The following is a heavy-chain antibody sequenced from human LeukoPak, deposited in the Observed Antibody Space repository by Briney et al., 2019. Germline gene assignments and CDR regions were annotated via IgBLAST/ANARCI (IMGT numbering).Heavy chain of an antibody. CDR3: ARGLNILDY. Sequence: SETLSLTCAVHGGSLSGNYWSWIRQPPGKGLEWIGQGTHDGVTNYNPPLKSRVTVSVDTPRNQVSLKVTSLTAADTAVYYCARGLNILDYWGQGTLVTVSS. CDR1: GGSLSGNY. CDR2: GTHDGVT. V-gene: IGHV4-34*01. J-gene: IGHJ4*02.